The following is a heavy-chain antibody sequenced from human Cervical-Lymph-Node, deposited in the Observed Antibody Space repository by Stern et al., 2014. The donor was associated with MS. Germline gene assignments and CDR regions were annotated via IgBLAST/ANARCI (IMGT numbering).Heavy chain of an antibody. D-gene: IGHD1-7*01. V-gene: IGHV3-74*02. CDR2: ITSDGSGT. J-gene: IGHJ3*02. CDR1: GFTFSSFW. CDR3: ARSYELGPYAFDI. Sequence: EVQLVESGGGLVQPGGSLRLSCAASGFTFSSFWMHWVREAPGKGLLWVSRITSDGSGTTYADSVRGRFTISRDNAKNTLYLQMNSLRAADTAVYYCARSYELGPYAFDIWGQGTMVSVSS.